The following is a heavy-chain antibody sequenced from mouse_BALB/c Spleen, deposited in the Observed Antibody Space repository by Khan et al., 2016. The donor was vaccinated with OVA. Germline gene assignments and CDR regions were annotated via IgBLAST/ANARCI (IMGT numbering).Heavy chain of an antibody. CDR1: GYSITSGYS. V-gene: IGHV3-1*02. Sequence: EVPLQESGPDLLKPSQSLSLTCTVTGYSITSGYSWHWIRQFPGHKLEWMGYIDYSGTTNYNPSLKSRISITREISKNQFFLQLNSVTTEDTATYYCVRWKYWGQGTTLTVSS. CDR2: IDYSGTT. CDR3: VRWKY. J-gene: IGHJ2*01.